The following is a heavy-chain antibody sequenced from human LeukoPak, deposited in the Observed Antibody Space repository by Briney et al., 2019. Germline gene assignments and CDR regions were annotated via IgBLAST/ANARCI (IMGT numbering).Heavy chain of an antibody. CDR1: GGSISSYY. V-gene: IGHV4-59*08. CDR2: IYYSGST. J-gene: IGHJ6*03. D-gene: IGHD2-21*01. CDR3: ARLRSITVRYYYMDV. Sequence: PSETLSLTCTVSGGSISSYYWSWIRQPPGKGLEWIGYIYYSGSTNYNPSLKSRVTISVDTSKNQFSLKLSSVTAADTAVYYCARLRSITVRYYYMDVWGKGTTVTVSS.